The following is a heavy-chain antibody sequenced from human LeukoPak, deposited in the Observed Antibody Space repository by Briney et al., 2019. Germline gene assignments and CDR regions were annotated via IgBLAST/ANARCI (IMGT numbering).Heavy chain of an antibody. J-gene: IGHJ4*02. CDR2: ISWNSGSI. Sequence: GGSLRLSCAASGFTFDDYAMHWVRQAPGKGLEWVSGISWNSGSIGYADSVKGRFTISRDNAKNSLYLQMNSLRAEDTALYYCAKDMSEDYYDSSGYSDWGQGTLVTVSS. V-gene: IGHV3-9*01. CDR3: AKDMSEDYYDSSGYSD. D-gene: IGHD3-22*01. CDR1: GFTFDDYA.